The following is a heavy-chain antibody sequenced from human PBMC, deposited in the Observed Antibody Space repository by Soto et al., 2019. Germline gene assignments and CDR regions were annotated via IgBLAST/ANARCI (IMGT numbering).Heavy chain of an antibody. CDR2: INSDGSTT. V-gene: IGHV3-74*01. D-gene: IGHD3-16*01. CDR1: GFYFSNSW. CDR3: ARNLGGPRDS. Sequence: GGSLRLSCAASGFYFSNSWMHWVRQTPGKGLVWVSYINSDGSTTTYADPVKGRFTISRDNAKNTVYLQMNSPTPEDKDVYYCARNLGGPRDSWGQGTLVPVYS. J-gene: IGHJ4*02.